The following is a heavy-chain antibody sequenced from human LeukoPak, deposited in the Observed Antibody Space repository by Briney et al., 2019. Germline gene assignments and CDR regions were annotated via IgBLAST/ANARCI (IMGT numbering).Heavy chain of an antibody. J-gene: IGHJ4*02. CDR2: IIPIFGTA. D-gene: IGHD5-18*01. CDR1: GGTFSSYA. V-gene: IGHV1-69*05. CDR3: ARALGYSYGYSWYFDY. Sequence: SVKVSCKASGGTFSSYAISWVRQAPGQGLEWMGGIIPIFGTANYAQKFQGRVTITTDESTITAYMELSSLRSEDTAVYYCARALGYSYGYSWYFDYWGQGTLVTVSS.